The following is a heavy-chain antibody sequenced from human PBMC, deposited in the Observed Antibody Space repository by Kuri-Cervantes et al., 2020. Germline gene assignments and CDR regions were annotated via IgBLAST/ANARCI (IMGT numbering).Heavy chain of an antibody. CDR3: ARISPVGTAPFFDF. CDR2: INHSGST. CDR1: GGSFSGYY. J-gene: IGHJ4*02. D-gene: IGHD2-21*02. Sequence: SETLSLTCAVYGGSFSGYYWSWIRQPPGKGLEWVGEINHSGSTNYNPSLKIRVTISVDTSKNQFSPKLSSVTAADTAVYYCARISPVGTAPFFDFWGQGTLVTVSS. V-gene: IGHV4-34*01.